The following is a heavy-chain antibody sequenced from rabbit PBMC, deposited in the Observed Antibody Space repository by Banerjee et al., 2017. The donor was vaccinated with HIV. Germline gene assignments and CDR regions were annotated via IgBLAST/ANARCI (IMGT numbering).Heavy chain of an antibody. Sequence: QLKETGGGLVQPGGSLTLSCKASGFDFSSYYMSWVRQAPGKGLEWVGYIVPIFDSIYYASWVNGRFTISSHNAQNTLYLQLNSLTAADTATYFCARGPPATTVEWLDLWGPGTLVTVS. V-gene: IGHV1S7*01. CDR3: ARGPPATTVEWLDL. J-gene: IGHJ5*01. CDR1: GFDFSSYY. CDR2: IVPIFDSI. D-gene: IGHD3-1*01.